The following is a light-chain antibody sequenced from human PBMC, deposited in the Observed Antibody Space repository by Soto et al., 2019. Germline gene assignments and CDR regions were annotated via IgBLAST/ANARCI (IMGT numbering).Light chain of an antibody. CDR2: DAS. Sequence: EVVLTPSPGTLSLSPVEGATLSCRASQIVTGDYLAWYQQKPGQAPRLLMYDASTRATGIPDRFSGSGSGTDFTLIISRLEPEDFAVYYCQQYGDSLLTFGQGTKVGIK. CDR3: QQYGDSLLT. CDR1: QIVTGDY. V-gene: IGKV3-20*01. J-gene: IGKJ1*01.